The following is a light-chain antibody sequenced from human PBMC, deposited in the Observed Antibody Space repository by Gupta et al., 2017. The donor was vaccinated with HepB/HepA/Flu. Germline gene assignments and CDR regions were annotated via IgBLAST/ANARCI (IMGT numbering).Light chain of an antibody. V-gene: IGLV2-14*03. Sequence: QSALTPPASVSGSPGQSITISCTGTSNDVGGYKYVSWYRQHPGKAPKLMIYDVSSQPSGVANRFSGSKSGNTASLTISGLQAEDEAVYYCSSYTSSGTLVVFGGGTKLAVL. CDR2: DVS. J-gene: IGLJ2*01. CDR3: SSYTSSGTLVV. CDR1: SNDVGGYKY.